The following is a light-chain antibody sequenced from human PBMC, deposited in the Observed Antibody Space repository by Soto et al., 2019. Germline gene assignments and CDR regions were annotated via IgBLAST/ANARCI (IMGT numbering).Light chain of an antibody. CDR3: QYYGNSRIT. J-gene: IGKJ5*01. V-gene: IGKV3-20*01. CDR2: AAS. Sequence: EIIVTQSPGTLSLSPGERVTLSCRASQSVNNSFLSWYQQKPGQAPRLLIYAASSGATGIPDRFSGSGSGTDFTLTINRLEPEDFVVYYCQYYGNSRITFGQGTRLEI. CDR1: QSVNNSF.